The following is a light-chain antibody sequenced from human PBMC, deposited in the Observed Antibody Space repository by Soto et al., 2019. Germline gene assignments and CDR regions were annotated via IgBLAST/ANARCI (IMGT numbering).Light chain of an antibody. CDR1: QSVSSSY. CDR3: PQSGSSLCA. J-gene: IGKJ1*01. V-gene: IGKV3-20*01. Sequence: GLTQSPGAVSLSPGERATLSCRASQSVSSSYLAWYQQKPGQXPXLIIYGASTRATGIPDRFSGSGSGTDFTLTISRLEPEDFAVYYCPQSGSSLCAFAQRTKV. CDR2: GAS.